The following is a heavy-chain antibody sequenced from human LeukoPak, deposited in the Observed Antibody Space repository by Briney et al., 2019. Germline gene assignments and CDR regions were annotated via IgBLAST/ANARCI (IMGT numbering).Heavy chain of an antibody. CDR3: SRGQGCAY. J-gene: IGHJ4*02. CDR2: MNQDGSEQ. CDR1: GFDFDNYW. Sequence: GGSLRLSCAASGFDFDNYWMTWVRQVPGKGLEWVAIMNQDGSEQYYVDSVKGRFTISRDNGKKSLYLQMNSLRAEDTAVYYCSRGQGCAYWGQGTLVTVSS. D-gene: IGHD2-8*01. V-gene: IGHV3-7*04.